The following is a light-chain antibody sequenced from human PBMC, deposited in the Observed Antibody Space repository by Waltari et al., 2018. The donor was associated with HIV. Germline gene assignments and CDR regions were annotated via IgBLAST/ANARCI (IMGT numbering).Light chain of an antibody. CDR1: RSNTGSNA. CDR2: PNN. Sequence: QSVLTQPPSASGTPGQRVTISCSGSRSNTGSNAVNWYQHFPGKAPKLLIHPNNQRPSGVPDRFSGSNSGTSASLAISGLQSEDEADYYCAAWDASLNNWVFGGGTKLTVL. V-gene: IGLV1-44*01. J-gene: IGLJ3*02. CDR3: AAWDASLNNWV.